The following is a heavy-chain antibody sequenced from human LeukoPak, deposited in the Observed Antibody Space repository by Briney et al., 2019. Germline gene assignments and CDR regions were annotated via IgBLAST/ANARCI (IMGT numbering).Heavy chain of an antibody. D-gene: IGHD5-12*01. CDR2: IYTSGST. CDR3: ARALGAGYSGYDVFDY. J-gene: IGHJ4*02. V-gene: IGHV4-4*07. Sequence: PSETLSLTCTVSGGSISSYYWSWIRQPAGKGLEWIGRIYTSGSTNYIPSLKSRVTMSVDTSKNQFSLKLSSVTAADTAVYYCARALGAGYSGYDVFDYWGQGTLVTVSS. CDR1: GGSISSYY.